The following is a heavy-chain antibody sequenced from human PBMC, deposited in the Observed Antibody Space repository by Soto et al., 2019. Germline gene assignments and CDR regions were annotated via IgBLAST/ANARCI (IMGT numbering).Heavy chain of an antibody. CDR3: AKDHLSGSSGWYRFDY. CDR1: GFTFSSYA. J-gene: IGHJ4*02. CDR2: ISGSGGST. V-gene: IGHV3-23*01. Sequence: SLRLSCAASGFTFSSYAMSWVRQAPGKGLEWVSAISGSGGSTYYADSVKGRFTISRDNSKNTLYLQMNSLRAEDTAVYYCAKDHLSGSSGWYRFDYWGQGTLVTVSS. D-gene: IGHD6-19*01.